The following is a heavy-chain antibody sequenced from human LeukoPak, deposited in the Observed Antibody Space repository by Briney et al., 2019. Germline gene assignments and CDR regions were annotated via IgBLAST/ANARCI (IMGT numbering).Heavy chain of an antibody. J-gene: IGHJ4*02. V-gene: IGHV4-30-2*01. CDR1: GGSISSGDYS. CDR2: ISHSGSP. D-gene: IGHD3-3*01. Sequence: SETLSLTCAVSGGSISSGDYSWSWIRQPPGKGLEWIGYISHSGSPSYNPSLKSRVILSVDRSKNQFSLKLSSVTAADTAVYYCAREGDFWSGSFDYWGQGTLITVSS. CDR3: AREGDFWSGSFDY.